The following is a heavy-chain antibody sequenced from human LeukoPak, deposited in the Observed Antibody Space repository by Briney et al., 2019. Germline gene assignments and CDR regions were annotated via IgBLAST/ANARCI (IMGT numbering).Heavy chain of an antibody. CDR3: ARVEDWNYWFDP. CDR2: INPNSGGT. J-gene: IGHJ5*02. CDR1: GYTFTGYY. Sequence: ASVKVSCKASGYTFTGYYMHWVRQAPGQGLEWMGWINPNSGGTNYAQKFQGRVTMTGDTSISTAYMELSRLRSDDTAVYYCARVEDWNYWFDPWGQGTLVTVSS. V-gene: IGHV1-2*02. D-gene: IGHD1-7*01.